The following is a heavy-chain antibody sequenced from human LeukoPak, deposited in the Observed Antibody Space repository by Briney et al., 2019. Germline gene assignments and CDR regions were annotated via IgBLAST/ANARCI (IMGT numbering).Heavy chain of an antibody. J-gene: IGHJ5*02. CDR2: IYYSGST. CDR1: GGSISSYY. Sequence: SETLSLTCTVSGGSISSYYWSWIRQPTGKGLEWIGYIYYSGSTNYNPSLKSRVTISVDTSKNQFSLKLSSVTAADTAVYYCARDKDGAGNWFDRWGEGTLVTVSS. CDR3: ARDKDGAGNWFDR. V-gene: IGHV4-59*01. D-gene: IGHD1-26*01.